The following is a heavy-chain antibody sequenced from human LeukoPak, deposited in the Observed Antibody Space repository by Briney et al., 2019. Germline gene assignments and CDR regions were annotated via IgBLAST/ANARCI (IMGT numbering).Heavy chain of an antibody. CDR1: GFTFSSYV. J-gene: IGHJ4*02. CDR3: ARRVTSACYDY. CDR2: ISGNGGST. V-gene: IGHV3-64*01. Sequence: GGSLRLSCAASGFTFSSYVMHWVRQAPGKGLEYVSAISGNGGSTYYANSVKGRFTIYRDNSENTLYPQMGSLRAEDTAVYYCARRVTSACYDYWGQGTLVTVSS. D-gene: IGHD6-19*01.